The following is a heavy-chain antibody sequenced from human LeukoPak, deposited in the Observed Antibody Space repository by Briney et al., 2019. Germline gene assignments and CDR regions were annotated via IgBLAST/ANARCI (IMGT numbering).Heavy chain of an antibody. J-gene: IGHJ4*02. CDR2: ISYNGNT. CDR1: GGSISTYY. D-gene: IGHD3-22*01. V-gene: IGHV4-59*01. CDR3: ARVSSSFYFYFDY. Sequence: PSETLSLTCSLSGGSISTYYGSWIRQPPEKGLEWIGYISYNGNTNYNPSLKSRVTISVDTSKNQFSLKLSSVTAADTAVYYCARVSSSFYFYFDYWGEGTLVTVSS.